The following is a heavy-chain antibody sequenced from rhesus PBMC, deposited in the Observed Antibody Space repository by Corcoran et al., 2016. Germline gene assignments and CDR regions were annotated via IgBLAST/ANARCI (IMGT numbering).Heavy chain of an antibody. J-gene: IGHJ4*01. CDR1: GYSISSGYG. CDR2: SGGSRGST. Sequence: QVLLQESGPGMVKPSETLSLTCAVSGYSISSGYGWSWIRQPPGKGLGGVGWIWYSGGSRGSTTYNPSLKSRVTISKDTAKNQFSLKLSSVTAADTAVYYCARDGVLMEWLIDYWGQGVLVTVSS. V-gene: IGHV4-127*01. CDR3: ARDGVLMEWLIDY. D-gene: IGHD3-22*01.